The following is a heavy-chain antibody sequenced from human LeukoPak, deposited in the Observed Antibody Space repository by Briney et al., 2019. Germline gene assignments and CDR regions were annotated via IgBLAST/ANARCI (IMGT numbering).Heavy chain of an antibody. J-gene: IGHJ4*02. V-gene: IGHV3-23*01. CDR1: GFTFSSYA. CDR3: AKDGPGENDYGDYFLRYYFDY. D-gene: IGHD4-17*01. Sequence: PGGSLRLSCAASGFTFSSYAMSWVRQAPGKGLEWVSATSGSGGSTYYADSVKGRFTISRDNSKNTLYLQMNSLRAEDTAVYYCAKDGPGENDYGDYFLRYYFDYWGQGTLVTVSS. CDR2: TSGSGGST.